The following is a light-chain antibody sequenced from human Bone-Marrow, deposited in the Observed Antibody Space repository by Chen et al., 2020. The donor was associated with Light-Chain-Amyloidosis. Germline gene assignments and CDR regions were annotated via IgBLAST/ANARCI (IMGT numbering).Light chain of an antibody. J-gene: IGKJ4*01. Sequence: EIVLTQPPGTLSLSPGEGANHSCSASQTISSNYLTWYQQKFGQAPRLPIYGSSSRATGIPDRFTGSGSRTDFTLTINRLEPEDFAMYYCQQYGTSPLTFGGGTKVEIK. V-gene: IGKV3-20*01. CDR3: QQYGTSPLT. CDR1: QTISSNY. CDR2: GSS.